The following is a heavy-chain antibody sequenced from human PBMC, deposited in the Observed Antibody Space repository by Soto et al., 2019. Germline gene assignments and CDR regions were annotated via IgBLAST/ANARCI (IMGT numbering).Heavy chain of an antibody. D-gene: IGHD2-15*01. CDR1: GGTFSSYA. CDR2: IIPIFGTA. CDR3: ASVETQRYYSGMDV. V-gene: IGHV1-69*12. Sequence: QVQLVQSGAEVKKPGSSVKVSCKASGGTFSSYAISWVRQAPGQGLEWMGGIIPIFGTADYAQKFQGRVTITADESTSTADMELSSLRSEDTAVYYCASVETQRYYSGMDVWGQGTTVTVSS. J-gene: IGHJ6*02.